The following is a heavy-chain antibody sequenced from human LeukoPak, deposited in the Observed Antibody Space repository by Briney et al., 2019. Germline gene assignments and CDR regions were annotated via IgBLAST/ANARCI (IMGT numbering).Heavy chain of an antibody. V-gene: IGHV4-61*08. CDR2: IYYSGST. J-gene: IGHJ4*02. Sequence: PSETLSLTCTVSGGSSIGSGGYYWSWIRQPPGKGLEWIGYIYYSGSTNYNPSLKSRVTISVDTSKNQFSLKLSSVTAADTAVYYCANYYYDSSGYYYFDYWGQGTLVTVSS. CDR3: ANYYYDSSGYYYFDY. D-gene: IGHD3-22*01. CDR1: GGSSIGSGGYY.